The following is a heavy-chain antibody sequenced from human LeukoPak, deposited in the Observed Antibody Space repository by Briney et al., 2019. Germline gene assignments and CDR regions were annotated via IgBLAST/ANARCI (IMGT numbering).Heavy chain of an antibody. CDR1: GYTFTNYA. CDR2: ISAYNGNT. V-gene: IGHV1-18*01. CDR3: ARDPGTYVGYCYNTYCYDYFDY. D-gene: IGHD2-2*01. J-gene: IGHJ4*02. Sequence: GASVKVSCKASGYTFTNYAMNWVRQAPGQGLEWMGWISAYNGNTNYAQKLQGRVTMTTDASTSTAYMELRSLRSDDTAVYYCARDPGTYVGYCYNTYCYDYFDYWGQGALVTVSS.